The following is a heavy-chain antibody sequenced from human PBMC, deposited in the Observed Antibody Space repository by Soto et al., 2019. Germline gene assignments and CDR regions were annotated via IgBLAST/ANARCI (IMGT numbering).Heavy chain of an antibody. CDR2: ISAYNGNT. J-gene: IGHJ6*02. CDR1: CYTFTSYG. V-gene: IGHV1-18*01. CDR3: ARDSPLNYYDSSGYYSRYYYYGMDV. D-gene: IGHD3-22*01. Sequence: ASVKVACKASCYTFTSYGISWVRQATGQGLEWMGWISAYNGNTNYAQKLQGRVTMTTDTSTSTAYMELRSLRSDDTAVYYCARDSPLNYYDSSGYYSRYYYYGMDVWGQGTTVTVSS.